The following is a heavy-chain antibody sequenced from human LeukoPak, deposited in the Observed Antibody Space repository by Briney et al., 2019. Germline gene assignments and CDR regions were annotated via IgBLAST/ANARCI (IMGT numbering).Heavy chain of an antibody. J-gene: IGHJ3*02. V-gene: IGHV3-30*18. CDR2: ITYDGSNK. CDR1: GFTFSYYA. Sequence: GGSLRLSGAASGFTFSYYAMHWVRQAPGKGLEWVAVITYDGSNKYYVDSVKGRFTISRDNAKNTLYLQMNSLSAEDTAVYYCAKESDGFDIRGQGTMVTVSS. CDR3: AKESDGFDI.